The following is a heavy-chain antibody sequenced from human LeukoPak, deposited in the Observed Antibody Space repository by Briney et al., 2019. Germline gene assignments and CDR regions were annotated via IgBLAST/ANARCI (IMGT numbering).Heavy chain of an antibody. CDR1: GFTFSSYS. V-gene: IGHV3-21*04. CDR3: ASSYGETSYYYYGMDV. D-gene: IGHD4-17*01. J-gene: IGHJ6*02. Sequence: GGSLRLSCAASGFTFSSYSMNWVRQAPGKGLEWVSSISSSSSYIYYADSVKGRFTISRDNAKNSLYLQMNSLRAEDTAVYYCASSYGETSYYYYGMDVWGQGTTVTVSS. CDR2: ISSSSSYI.